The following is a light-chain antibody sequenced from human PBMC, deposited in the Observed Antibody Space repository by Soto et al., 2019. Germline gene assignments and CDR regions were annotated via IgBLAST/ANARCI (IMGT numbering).Light chain of an antibody. CDR3: QTWGTGIVV. V-gene: IGLV4-69*01. CDR1: SGHSNYA. CDR2: LNSDGSH. J-gene: IGLJ2*01. Sequence: QLVLTQSPSASASLGASVKLTCTLSSGHSNYAIAWHQQQPEKGPRYLMILNSDGSHSKGDGIPDRFSGSSSGAERYLTISSLQSEDEADFYCQTWGTGIVVFGGGTKLTVL.